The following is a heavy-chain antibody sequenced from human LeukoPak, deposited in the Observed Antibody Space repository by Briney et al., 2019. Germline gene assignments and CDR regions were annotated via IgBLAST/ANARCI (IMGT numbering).Heavy chain of an antibody. J-gene: IGHJ6*02. CDR3: ARTDPGIAVAASKHYGMDV. CDR2: IYYSGST. CDR1: GGSISSSSYY. V-gene: IGHV4-39*01. D-gene: IGHD6-19*01. Sequence: SETLSLTCTVSGGSISSSSYYRGWIRQPPGKGLEWIGSIYYSGSTYYNPSLKSRVTISVDTSKNQFSLKLSSVTAADTAVYYCARTDPGIAVAASKHYGMDVWGQGTTVTVSS.